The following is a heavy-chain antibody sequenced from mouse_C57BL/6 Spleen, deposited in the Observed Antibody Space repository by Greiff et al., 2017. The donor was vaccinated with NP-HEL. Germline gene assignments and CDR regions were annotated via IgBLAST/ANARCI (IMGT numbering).Heavy chain of an antibody. J-gene: IGHJ3*01. CDR1: GYTFTSYW. V-gene: IGHV1-64*01. CDR3: ARDYGSSYPWFAY. D-gene: IGHD1-1*01. CDR2: IHPISGST. Sequence: QVQLQQPGAELVKPGASVKLSCKASGYTFTSYWMHWVKQRPGQGLEWIGMIHPISGSTNYNEKFKSKATLTVDKSSSTAYMQLSILTSEDSAVYYCARDYGSSYPWFAYWGQGTLVNVSA.